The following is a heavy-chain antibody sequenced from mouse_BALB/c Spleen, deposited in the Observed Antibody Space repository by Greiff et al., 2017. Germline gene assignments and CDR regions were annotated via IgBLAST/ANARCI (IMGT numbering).Heavy chain of an antibody. J-gene: IGHJ2*01. CDR1: GYTFTSYW. CDR3: TRAMYGNWGDYFDY. V-gene: IGHV1-69*02. CDR2: IYPSDSYT. Sequence: VQLQQPGAELVRPGASVKLSCKASGYTFTSYWINWVKQRPGQGLEWIGNIYPSDSYTNYNQKFTDKATLTVDKSSSTAYMQLSSPTSEDSAVYYCTRAMYGNWGDYFDYWGQGTTLTVSS. D-gene: IGHD2-10*02.